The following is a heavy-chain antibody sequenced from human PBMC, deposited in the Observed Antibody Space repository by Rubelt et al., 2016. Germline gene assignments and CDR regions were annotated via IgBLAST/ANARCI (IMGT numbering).Heavy chain of an antibody. Sequence: QVQLQQWGAGLLKPSETLSLTCAVYGGSFSGYYWSWIRQPPGKGLEWIGEINHSGDTNYNPSPKGGVTIQLETSKNQFSRKLSAVTAADTAVYYCARGGIAAAGRFAFDPWGQGTLVTVSS. D-gene: IGHD6-13*01. J-gene: IGHJ5*02. CDR3: ARGGIAAAGRFAFDP. CDR2: INHSGDT. V-gene: IGHV4-34*01. CDR1: GGSFSGYY.